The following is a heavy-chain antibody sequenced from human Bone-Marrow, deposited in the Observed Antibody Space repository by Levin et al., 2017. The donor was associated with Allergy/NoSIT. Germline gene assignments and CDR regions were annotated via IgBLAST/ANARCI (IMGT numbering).Heavy chain of an antibody. CDR2: IYYSGST. D-gene: IGHD4-17*01. CDR3: ARSSYGDYPIDY. Sequence: SETLSLTCTVSGGSISSYYWSWIRQPPGKGLEWIAYIYYSGSTDYNPSLKSRVTISVDTSKNQFSLKLSSVTAADTAVYYCARSSYGDYPIDYWGQGTLVTVSS. V-gene: IGHV4-59*01. CDR1: GGSISSYY. J-gene: IGHJ4*02.